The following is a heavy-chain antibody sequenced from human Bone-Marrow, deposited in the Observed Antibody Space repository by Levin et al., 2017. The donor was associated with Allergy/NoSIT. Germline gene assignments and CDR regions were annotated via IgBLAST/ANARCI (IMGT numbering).Heavy chain of an antibody. V-gene: IGHV3-74*01. CDR3: ARGKELWLQDY. CDR2: ISSDGSKT. Sequence: GESLKISCAASGFIFSNYWMHWVRQAPGKGLVWVSRISSDGSKTSYADSVRGRFTISRDNGKNTLFLQMSSLGAEDTAVYYCARGKELWLQDYWGQGTLVTVST. CDR1: GFIFSNYW. J-gene: IGHJ4*02. D-gene: IGHD3-16*01.